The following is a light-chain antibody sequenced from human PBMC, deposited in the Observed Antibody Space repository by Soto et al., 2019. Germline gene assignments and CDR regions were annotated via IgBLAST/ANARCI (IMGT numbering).Light chain of an antibody. V-gene: IGKV1-39*01. CDR3: QQSYGTPPT. Sequence: DIQMTQSPSSLSASVGDTVTITCRASQIIGNYLNWYQQKPGKAPKLLIYGASTLQSVVSSRFSGSESGTDFTLTIYDLQPEDFATYYCQQSYGTPPTFGQGTKVDIK. CDR2: GAS. J-gene: IGKJ1*01. CDR1: QIIGNY.